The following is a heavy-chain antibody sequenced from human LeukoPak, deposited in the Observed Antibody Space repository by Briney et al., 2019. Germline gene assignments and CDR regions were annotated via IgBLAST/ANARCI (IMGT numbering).Heavy chain of an antibody. CDR3: ARGSTAAANFDF. V-gene: IGHV3-7*01. CDR1: GFTFSTYW. D-gene: IGHD2-2*01. CDR2: IKQDGSAK. Sequence: GGSLRLSCVASGFTFSTYWMSWVRQAPGKGLGWVANIKQDGSAKDYVDSVKGRFTISRDNAKNSLYLQMNSLRAEDTAVYYCARGSTAAANFDFWGQGILVSVSS. J-gene: IGHJ4*02.